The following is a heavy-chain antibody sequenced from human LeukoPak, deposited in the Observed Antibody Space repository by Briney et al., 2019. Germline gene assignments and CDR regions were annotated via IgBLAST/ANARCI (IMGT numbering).Heavy chain of an antibody. CDR1: GYTFTIYG. D-gene: IGHD6-25*01. Sequence: ASVNVSCKASGYTFTIYGISWVRQAPGQGLEWMGWISGYNGNTNYAQKFQGRVTMTTDTSTSTAYMELRSLKSDDTAVYYCAREAPYSSDDYWGQGTLVTVSS. J-gene: IGHJ4*02. CDR3: AREAPYSSDDY. CDR2: ISGYNGNT. V-gene: IGHV1-18*01.